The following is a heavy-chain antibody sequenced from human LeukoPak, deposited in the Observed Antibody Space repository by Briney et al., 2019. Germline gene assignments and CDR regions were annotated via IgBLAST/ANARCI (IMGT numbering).Heavy chain of an antibody. J-gene: IGHJ4*02. CDR1: GFTFSSDN. Sequence: GGSLRLSCAASGFTFSSDNMNWVRQAPGKGLEWVSSISSSSSYIYYADSVKGRFTISRDNAKNSLYLQMNSLRVEDTAVYYCARDGDGDYVFSYYFDYWGQGTLVTVSS. D-gene: IGHD4-17*01. CDR2: ISSSSSYI. CDR3: ARDGDGDYVFSYYFDY. V-gene: IGHV3-21*01.